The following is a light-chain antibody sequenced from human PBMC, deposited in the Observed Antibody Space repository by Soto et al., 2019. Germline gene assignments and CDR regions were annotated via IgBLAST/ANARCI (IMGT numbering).Light chain of an antibody. J-gene: IGKJ1*01. CDR1: QSVSSK. Sequence: EIVLTQSPGTLSLSPGERATLSCRASQSVSSKLVWYQQKPGQAPRLLNYGVSSRATGIPDRFSGSGSGTDFTLTISRLEPEDFAVYYCQQYGGAPLTFGQGTKVEMK. CDR2: GVS. CDR3: QQYGGAPLT. V-gene: IGKV3-20*01.